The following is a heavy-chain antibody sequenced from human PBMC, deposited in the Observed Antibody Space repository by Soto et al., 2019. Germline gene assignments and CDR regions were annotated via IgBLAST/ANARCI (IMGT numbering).Heavy chain of an antibody. Sequence: SETLSLTCTVSGGSISSYYWSWIRQPPGKGLEWIGYIYYSGSTNYNPSLKSRVTISVDTSKNQFSLKLSSVTAADTAVYYCARAQERSIAARDAFDIWGQGTMVTVSS. V-gene: IGHV4-59*01. CDR2: IYYSGST. CDR3: ARAQERSIAARDAFDI. J-gene: IGHJ3*02. D-gene: IGHD6-6*01. CDR1: GGSISSYY.